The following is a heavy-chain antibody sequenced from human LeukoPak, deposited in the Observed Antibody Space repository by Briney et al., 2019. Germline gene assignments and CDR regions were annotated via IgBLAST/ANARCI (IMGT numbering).Heavy chain of an antibody. CDR1: GFTFSSHW. J-gene: IGHJ4*02. CDR3: ARDRTAAAGTPRDFDY. CDR2: IEQDGSGK. D-gene: IGHD6-13*01. Sequence: GGSLRLSCAASGFTFSSHWMTWVRQAPGKGLEWVADIEQDGSGKNYVDSVKGRFTVSRDNAKNSLYLQMNSLRADDTAVYCCARDRTAAAGTPRDFDYWGQGTLVTVSS. V-gene: IGHV3-7*03.